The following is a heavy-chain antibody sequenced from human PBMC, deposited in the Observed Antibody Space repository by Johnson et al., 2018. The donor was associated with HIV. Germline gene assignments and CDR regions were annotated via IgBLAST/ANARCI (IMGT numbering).Heavy chain of an antibody. V-gene: IGHV3-30*04. CDR3: AREQYGGNSNAGDGFDI. Sequence: QVQLVESGGGVVQPGTSMRLSCVVSGLNFSDYSMHWVRQTPGKGLEWVAVISYDGSNKYYVDSVKGRFTISRDNAKNSLYLQMNSLRAEDTAVYYCAREQYGGNSNAGDGFDIWGQGTMVTVSS. D-gene: IGHD4-23*01. CDR2: ISYDGSNK. CDR1: GLNFSDYS. J-gene: IGHJ3*02.